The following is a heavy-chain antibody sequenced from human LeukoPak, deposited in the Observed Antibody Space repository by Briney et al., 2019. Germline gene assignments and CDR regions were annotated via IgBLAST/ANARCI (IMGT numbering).Heavy chain of an antibody. Sequence: PGGSLRLSCAASGFTFSSYWMHWVRQAPGKGLEWVSSISSSSSYIYYADSVKGRFTISRDNAKNSLYLQMNSLRAEDTAVYYCAREEYGSGSYYNVGVDYWGQGTLVNVSS. V-gene: IGHV3-21*01. CDR2: ISSSSSYI. J-gene: IGHJ4*02. CDR3: AREEYGSGSYYNVGVDY. CDR1: GFTFSSYW. D-gene: IGHD3-10*01.